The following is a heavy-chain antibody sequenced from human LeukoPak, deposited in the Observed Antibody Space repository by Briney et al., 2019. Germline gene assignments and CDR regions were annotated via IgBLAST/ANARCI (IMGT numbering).Heavy chain of an antibody. D-gene: IGHD6-13*01. J-gene: IGHJ3*02. CDR3: AKSPPYSSSWFLSAFDI. V-gene: IGHV3-74*01. CDR1: GFTFSSYW. Sequence: GGSLRLSCAASGFTFSSYWMHWVRQAPGKGLVWVSRINSDGSSTSYADSVKGRFTISRDNAKNTLYLQMNSLRAEDTAVYYCAKSPPYSSSWFLSAFDIWGQGTMVTVSS. CDR2: INSDGSST.